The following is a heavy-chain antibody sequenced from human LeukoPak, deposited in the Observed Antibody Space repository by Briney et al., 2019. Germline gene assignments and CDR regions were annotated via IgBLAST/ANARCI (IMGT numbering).Heavy chain of an antibody. CDR3: ARDPRGYDYYYYYGMDV. D-gene: IGHD5-12*01. CDR1: GFTFSSYW. J-gene: IGHJ6*02. V-gene: IGHV3-7*01. Sequence: GGSLRLSGAASGFTFSSYWMSWVRQAPGKGLEWVANIKQDGSEKYYVDSVKGRFTISRDNSKNTLYLQMNSLRAEDTAVYYCARDPRGYDYYYYYGMDVWGQGTTVTVSS. CDR2: IKQDGSEK.